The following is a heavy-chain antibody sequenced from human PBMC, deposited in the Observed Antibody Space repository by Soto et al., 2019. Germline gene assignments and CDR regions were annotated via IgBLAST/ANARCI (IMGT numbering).Heavy chain of an antibody. CDR2: IKDDGGDE. D-gene: IGHD6-19*01. J-gene: IGHJ5*02. CDR3: AGGSGWISDT. V-gene: IGHV3-7*05. CDR1: GFTFSPYW. Sequence: EVQLVESGGGLVQPGGSLRLSCAASGFTFSPYWMSWVRQAQGKGLEWVAIIKDDGGDELYLEAVRGRFTISRDNAKKSLYLAMDSLRVEDTAVYYCAGGSGWISDTWGQGTLVTVSS.